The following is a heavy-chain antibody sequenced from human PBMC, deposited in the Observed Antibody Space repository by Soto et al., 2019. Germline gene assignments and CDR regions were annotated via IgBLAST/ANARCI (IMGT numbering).Heavy chain of an antibody. Sequence: SETQSLTCPVSGDSITSSSHYWGWIRQPPGKGLESIANIYYDGNTYDNPSLKSRAIISVDTSKNQFSLKLTSVTAEDTALYFCASSSFLRSGDLFHGLDVWGQGTTVTVSS. V-gene: IGHV4-39*07. CDR3: ASSSFLRSGDLFHGLDV. CDR1: GDSITSSSHY. CDR2: IYYDGNT. D-gene: IGHD3-10*01. J-gene: IGHJ6*02.